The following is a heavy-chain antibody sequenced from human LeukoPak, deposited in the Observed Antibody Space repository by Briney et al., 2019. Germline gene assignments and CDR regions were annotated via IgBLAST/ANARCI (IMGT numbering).Heavy chain of an antibody. CDR3: ARDPHCGSTSCLSYFDY. V-gene: IGHV3-64*01. Sequence: PGGSLRLSCAASGFTFSSYAMHWVRQAPGKGLEYVSAVSSNGDSTYYANSVKGRFTISRDNSKNTVYLQMGSLRVEDMAVYYCARDPHCGSTSCLSYFDYSGQGTLVTVSS. CDR1: GFTFSSYA. CDR2: VSSNGDST. J-gene: IGHJ4*02. D-gene: IGHD2-2*01.